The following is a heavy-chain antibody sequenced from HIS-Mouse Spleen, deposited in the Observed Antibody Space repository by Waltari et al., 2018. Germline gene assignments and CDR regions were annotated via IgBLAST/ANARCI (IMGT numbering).Heavy chain of an antibody. J-gene: IGHJ4*02. CDR1: GFTFSSYG. V-gene: IGHV3-33*06. CDR3: AKGGLMVYAIGDY. CDR2: ICYDGSNK. Sequence: QVQLVESGGGVVQPWRSLRLSCAASGFTFSSYGLHWVRQAPGKGLEWVAVICYDGSNKYYADSVKGRFTISRDNSKNTLYLQMNSLRAEDTAVYYCAKGGLMVYAIGDYWGQGTLVTVSS. D-gene: IGHD2-8*01.